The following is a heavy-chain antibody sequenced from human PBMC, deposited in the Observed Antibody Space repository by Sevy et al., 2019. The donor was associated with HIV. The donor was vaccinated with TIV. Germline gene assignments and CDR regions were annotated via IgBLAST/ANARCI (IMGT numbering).Heavy chain of an antibody. Sequence: GGSLRLSCAASGFTFSNAWMSWVRQAPGKGLEWVGRIKGKIYDGTIDYVAPVKGRFSISSDDSKITMYPQMNSLKTEDTAVYYCTTASWSQEDYYNYCGQGTLVTVSS. D-gene: IGHD6-13*01. J-gene: IGHJ4*02. V-gene: IGHV3-15*01. CDR1: GFTFSNAW. CDR3: TTASWSQEDYYNY. CDR2: IKGKIYDGTI.